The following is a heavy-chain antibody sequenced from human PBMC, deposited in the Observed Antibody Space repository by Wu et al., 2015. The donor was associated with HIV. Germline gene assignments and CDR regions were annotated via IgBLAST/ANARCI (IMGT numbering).Heavy chain of an antibody. CDR1: GYTFTSYD. CDR2: MNPNSGNT. Sequence: QVQLVQSGAEVKKPGASVKVSCKASGYTFTSYDINWVRQATGQGLEWMGWMNPNSGNTGYAQKFQGRVTMTRNTSISTAYMELSSLGSEDTAVYYCATSYYGSGSYPTFYYYYAMDVWGQGTTVTVSS. J-gene: IGHJ6*02. V-gene: IGHV1-8*01. D-gene: IGHD3-10*01. CDR3: ATSYYGSGSYPTFYYYYAMDV.